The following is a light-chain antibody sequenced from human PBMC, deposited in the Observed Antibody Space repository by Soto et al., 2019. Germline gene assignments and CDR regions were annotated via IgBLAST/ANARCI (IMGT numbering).Light chain of an antibody. CDR1: QSVCTSY. Sequence: EIVLTQSPATLYLSPGERATLSCGASQSVCTSYLAWYQQKPGLAPRLLIYDASSRATGIPDRFSGSGSGTELNLPMSRLGPEDFAVYYCKKYGSSTYTFGQGTKLEIK. J-gene: IGKJ2*01. CDR3: KKYGSSTYT. V-gene: IGKV3D-20*01. CDR2: DAS.